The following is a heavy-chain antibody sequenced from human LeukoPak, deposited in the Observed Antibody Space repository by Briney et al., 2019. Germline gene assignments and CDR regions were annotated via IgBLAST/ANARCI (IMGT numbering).Heavy chain of an antibody. J-gene: IGHJ5*02. CDR1: GGSVSRSPYY. Sequence: PSETLSLTCTVSGGSVSRSPYYWGWIRQPPGKGLEWIGNIYYSGSTYYNPSLKSRVTISVDTSKNQFSLRLSSVTAADTAVYFCARTHVVTATVDLWGQGTLVTVSS. CDR2: IYYSGST. CDR3: ARTHVVTATVDL. V-gene: IGHV4-39*07. D-gene: IGHD2-15*01.